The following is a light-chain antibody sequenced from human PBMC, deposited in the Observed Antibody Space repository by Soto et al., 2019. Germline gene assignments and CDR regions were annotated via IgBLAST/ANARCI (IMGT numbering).Light chain of an antibody. CDR2: AAS. J-gene: IGKJ2*01. Sequence: DIPMTQSPSTLSASVGDRVIITCRASQSISNWLAWYQQKPGKAPKLLIYAASSLESGVPSRFSGSGSGTEFTLTISSLQPDDFATYYCQQYNSYSSTFGQGTKLEIK. V-gene: IGKV1-5*01. CDR1: QSISNW. CDR3: QQYNSYSST.